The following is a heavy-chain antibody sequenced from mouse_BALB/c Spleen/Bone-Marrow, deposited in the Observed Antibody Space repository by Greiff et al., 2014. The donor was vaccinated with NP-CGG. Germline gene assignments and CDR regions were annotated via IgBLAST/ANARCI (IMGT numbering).Heavy chain of an antibody. CDR3: ARRDGCAYYYAMDY. Sequence: QVQLKQSGAELVRPGSSVKISCKASGYAFSNYWMNWVKQRPGQGLEWIGQIYPGDGDTNYNGKFKGKATLTADKSSSTAYMQLSSLTSEDSAVYFYARRDGCAYYYAMDYWGQGTSVTVSS. D-gene: IGHD1-1*01. CDR2: IYPGDGDT. J-gene: IGHJ4*01. V-gene: IGHV1-80*01. CDR1: GYAFSNYW.